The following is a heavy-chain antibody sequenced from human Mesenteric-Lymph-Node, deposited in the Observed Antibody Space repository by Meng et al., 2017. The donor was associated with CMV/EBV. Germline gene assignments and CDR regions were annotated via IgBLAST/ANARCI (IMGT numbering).Heavy chain of an antibody. V-gene: IGHV1-69*05. CDR1: GYTFTSYG. CDR2: IIPIFGTA. D-gene: IGHD1-26*01. Sequence: SVKVSCKASGYTFTSYGISWVRQAPGQGLEWMGGIIPIFGTANYAQKFQGRVTITTDESTSTAYMELSSLRSEDTAVYYCARGVQVGATDYFDYWGQGTLVTVSS. CDR3: ARGVQVGATDYFDY. J-gene: IGHJ4*02.